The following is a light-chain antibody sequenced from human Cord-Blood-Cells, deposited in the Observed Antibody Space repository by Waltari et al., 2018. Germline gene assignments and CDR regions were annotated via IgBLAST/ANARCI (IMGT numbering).Light chain of an antibody. Sequence: QSALTQSASVSGSPGQSITISCTGTSSDVGSYNLVSWYQQHPGKAPKLMIYEGSKRPSVFSNCSRASKAGTTSSLTTAGLQAEDEADYCCCSSAGSITWVFGGGTKLTVL. CDR3: CSSAGSITWV. CDR1: SSDVGSYNL. J-gene: IGLJ3*02. CDR2: EGS. V-gene: IGLV2-23*01.